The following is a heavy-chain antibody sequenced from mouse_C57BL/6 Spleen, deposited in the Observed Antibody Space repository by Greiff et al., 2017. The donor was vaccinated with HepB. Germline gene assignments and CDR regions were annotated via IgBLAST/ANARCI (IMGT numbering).Heavy chain of an antibody. J-gene: IGHJ4*01. Sequence: EVQVVESGGDLVKPGGSLKLSCAASGFTFSSYGMSWVRQTPDKRLEWVATISSGGSYTYYPDSVKGRFTISRDNAKNTLYLQMSSLKSEDTAMYYCARGTTVVVGDYYAMDYWGQGTSVTVSS. V-gene: IGHV5-6*01. CDR2: ISSGGSYT. CDR3: ARGTTVVVGDYYAMDY. D-gene: IGHD1-1*01. CDR1: GFTFSSYG.